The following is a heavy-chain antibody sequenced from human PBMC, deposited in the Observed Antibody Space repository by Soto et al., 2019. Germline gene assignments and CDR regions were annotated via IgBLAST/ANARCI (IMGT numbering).Heavy chain of an antibody. CDR1: GGTFDNYA. CDR2: IIPMLDSA. Sequence: QVQLVQSGAEVKQPGSSVKVSCKASGGTFDNYAITWVRQAPGQGLEWMAGIIPMLDSANYAEKFQDRVTITADASTSSVYMEVSSLRAEDTAVYYCARTYHYGSLGKTYFYDGMDVWGQGTTVTVSS. J-gene: IGHJ6*02. D-gene: IGHD3-22*01. V-gene: IGHV1-69*12. CDR3: ARTYHYGSLGKTYFYDGMDV.